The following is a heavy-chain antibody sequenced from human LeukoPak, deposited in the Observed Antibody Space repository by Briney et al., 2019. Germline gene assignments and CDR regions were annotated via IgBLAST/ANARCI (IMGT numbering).Heavy chain of an antibody. V-gene: IGHV1-69*04. Sequence: ASVKVSCKASGGTFSSYAISWVRQAPGQGLEWMGRIIPILGIANYAQKFQGRVTITADKSTSTAYMELSSLRSEDTAVYYCATAVSGWYYYGMDVWGQGTTVTVSS. CDR1: GGTFSSYA. CDR2: IIPILGIA. D-gene: IGHD6-19*01. CDR3: ATAVSGWYYYGMDV. J-gene: IGHJ6*02.